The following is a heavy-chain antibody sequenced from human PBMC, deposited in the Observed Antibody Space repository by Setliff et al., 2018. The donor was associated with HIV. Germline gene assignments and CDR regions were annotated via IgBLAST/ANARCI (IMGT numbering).Heavy chain of an antibody. CDR3: ARGRSCSSSSCYLAYYYYYGMDV. CDR1: GGSFSGYY. Sequence: SETLSLTCAVYGGSFSGYYWSWIRQPPGKGLELIGEIIHTGSTNYNPSLKSRVTISVDTSKNQFSLRLSSVTAADTAVYYCARGRSCSSSSCYLAYYYYYGMDVWGHGSTVTVSS. D-gene: IGHD2-2*01. CDR2: IIHTGST. V-gene: IGHV4-34*01. J-gene: IGHJ6*02.